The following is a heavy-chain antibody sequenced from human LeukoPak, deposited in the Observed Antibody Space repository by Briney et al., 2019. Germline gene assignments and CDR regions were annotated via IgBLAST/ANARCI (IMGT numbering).Heavy chain of an antibody. CDR1: GYTFTMYY. J-gene: IGHJ4*02. D-gene: IGHD1-26*01. CDR2: INPSDGAT. Sequence: GASVKVSCKTSGYTFTMYYIHWVRQAPGQGLEWMGMINPSDGATTYAQRFQGRVTMTRDTSISTAYMELSRLRSDDTAVYYCARESAKSGSSPPLTSFDYWGQGTLVTVSS. V-gene: IGHV1-46*01. CDR3: ARESAKSGSSPPLTSFDY.